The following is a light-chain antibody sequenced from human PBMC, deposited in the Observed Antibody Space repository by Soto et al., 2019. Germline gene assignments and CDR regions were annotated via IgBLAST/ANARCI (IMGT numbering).Light chain of an antibody. V-gene: IGLV2-14*01. J-gene: IGLJ2*01. CDR3: SSYTSSSTLDVV. CDR1: SSDVGGYNY. Sequence: QSALTQPASVSGSPGQSITISCTGTSSDVGGYNYVSWYQQHPGKAPKLMIYDVSNRPSVVSNRFSGSESGNTASLTISGLQAEDEADYYCSSYTSSSTLDVVFGGGTKLTVL. CDR2: DVS.